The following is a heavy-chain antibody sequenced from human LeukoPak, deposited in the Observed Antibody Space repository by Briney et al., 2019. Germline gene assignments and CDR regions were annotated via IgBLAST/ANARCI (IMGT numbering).Heavy chain of an antibody. CDR3: ARQGGATPGY. Sequence: PGEYLKISCKGSGYSFTSYWISWVRQMPGKGLEWMGRIDPSDSYTNYSPSFEGHVTISADRSTNTAYLQWSSLKASDTAMYYCARQGGATPGYWGQGTLVTVSS. CDR1: GYSFTSYW. V-gene: IGHV5-10-1*01. CDR2: IDPSDSYT. J-gene: IGHJ4*02. D-gene: IGHD1-26*01.